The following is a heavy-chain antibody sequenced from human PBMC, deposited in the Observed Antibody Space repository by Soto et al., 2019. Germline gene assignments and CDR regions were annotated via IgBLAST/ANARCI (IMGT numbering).Heavy chain of an antibody. V-gene: IGHV5-51*01. D-gene: IGHD6-13*01. CDR3: ARLALAAAGNDY. CDR2: IYPGDSDT. Sequence: EVQLVQSGAEVKKPGESLKISCKGSGYSFTSYWIGWVRQMPGKGLEWMGIIYPGDSDTRYSPSFQGQVTISADKSISPAHLQGSSPEASDTGMYYCARLALAAAGNDYWGQGTLVTVSS. J-gene: IGHJ4*02. CDR1: GYSFTSYW.